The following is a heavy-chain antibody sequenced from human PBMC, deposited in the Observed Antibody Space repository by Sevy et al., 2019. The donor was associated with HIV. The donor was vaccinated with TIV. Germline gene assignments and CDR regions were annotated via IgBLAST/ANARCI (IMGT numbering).Heavy chain of an antibody. J-gene: IGHJ3*02. CDR1: GFTFSDHY. Sequence: EGSLRLSCAASGFTFSDHYMTWIRQAPGKGLESVAYIRSGGSPTFYADSVKGRFIISRDNTKNALYLQMNILRADDTAVYYCARDHYQKTIRGNFDIWGQGTMVTVSS. CDR3: ARDHYQKTIRGNFDI. V-gene: IGHV3-11*01. CDR2: IRSGGSPT. D-gene: IGHD3-10*01.